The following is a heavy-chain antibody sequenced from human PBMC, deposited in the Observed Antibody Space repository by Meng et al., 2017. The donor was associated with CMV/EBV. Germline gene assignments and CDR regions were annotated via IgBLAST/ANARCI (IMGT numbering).Heavy chain of an antibody. CDR1: GGSFSGYY. CDR3: ARPRLSSWYDY. J-gene: IGHJ4*02. D-gene: IGHD6-13*01. Sequence: LSCAVYGGSFSGYYWSWIRQPPGKGLEWIGEINHSGSPNYNPSLKSRVTISVDTSKNQFSLKLSSVTAADTAVYYCARPRLSSWYDYWGQGTLVTVSS. CDR2: INHSGSP. V-gene: IGHV4-34*01.